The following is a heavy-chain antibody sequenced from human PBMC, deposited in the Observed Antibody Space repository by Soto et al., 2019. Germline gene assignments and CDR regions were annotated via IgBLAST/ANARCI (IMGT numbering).Heavy chain of an antibody. CDR3: ARGDSSGYSYGDYGMDV. V-gene: IGHV4-59*01. CDR2: IYYSGST. J-gene: IGHJ6*02. CDR1: GGSISSYY. D-gene: IGHD3-22*01. Sequence: SETLSLTCIVSGGSISSYYWSWIRQPPGKGLEWIGYIYYSGSTNYNPSLKSRVTITVDTSKNQFSLKLNSVTAADTAVYYCARGDSSGYSYGDYGMDVWGQGTTVTV.